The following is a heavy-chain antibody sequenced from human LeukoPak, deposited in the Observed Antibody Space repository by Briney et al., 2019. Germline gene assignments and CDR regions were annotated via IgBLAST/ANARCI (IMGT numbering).Heavy chain of an antibody. CDR3: ARERLYGGNSRFDY. CDR2: IYTSGST. J-gene: IGHJ4*02. V-gene: IGHV4-61*02. CDR1: GGSISSGSCY. D-gene: IGHD4-23*01. Sequence: SETLSLTCTVSGGSISSGSCYWSWIRQPAGKGLEWIGRIYTSGSTNYNPSLKSRVTISVDTSKNQFSLKLSSVTAADTAVYYCARERLYGGNSRFDYWGQGTLVTVSS.